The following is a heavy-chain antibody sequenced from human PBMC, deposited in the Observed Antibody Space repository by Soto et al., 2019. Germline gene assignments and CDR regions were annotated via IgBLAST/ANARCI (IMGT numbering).Heavy chain of an antibody. V-gene: IGHV1-18*01. J-gene: IGHJ5*02. CDR2: ISAYDGKT. CDR1: GYTFNTYG. Sequence: ASVKVSCKTSGYTFNTYGINWVRQAPGQGLGLMGWISAYDGKTTYAEKFQGRVTLTTDTSTSTAYMELRSLRSDDTAIYYCARDPHEFWTSYWFDPWGQGTPVTVSS. CDR3: ARDPHEFWTSYWFDP. D-gene: IGHD3-3*01.